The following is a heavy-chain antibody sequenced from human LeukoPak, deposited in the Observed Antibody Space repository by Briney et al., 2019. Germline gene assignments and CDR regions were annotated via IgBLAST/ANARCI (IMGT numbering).Heavy chain of an antibody. J-gene: IGHJ4*02. D-gene: IGHD6-19*01. Sequence: SKTLSLTCTVSGGTISSYYWNWIRQPPGKGLEWIGYIHYSGSTKYNPSLKSRVTMSVDTSKNQFSLKLSSVTAADTAVYYCARWYSSGWAFDYWGQGTLVTVSS. CDR2: IHYSGST. CDR1: GGTISSYY. CDR3: ARWYSSGWAFDY. V-gene: IGHV4-59*08.